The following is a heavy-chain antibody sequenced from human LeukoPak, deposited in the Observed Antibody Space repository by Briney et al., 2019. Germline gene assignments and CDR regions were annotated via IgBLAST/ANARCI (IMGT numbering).Heavy chain of an antibody. V-gene: IGHV3-30*01. CDR2: ISYDGSNK. CDR3: ARAGSDSSGYSAFDY. D-gene: IGHD3-22*01. CDR1: GFTFSSYA. Sequence: GGSLRLSCAASGFTFSSYAMHWVRQAPGKGLEWVAVISYDGSNKYSADSVKGRFTISRDNSKNTLYLQMNSLRAEDTAVYYCARAGSDSSGYSAFDYWGQGTLVTVSS. J-gene: IGHJ4*02.